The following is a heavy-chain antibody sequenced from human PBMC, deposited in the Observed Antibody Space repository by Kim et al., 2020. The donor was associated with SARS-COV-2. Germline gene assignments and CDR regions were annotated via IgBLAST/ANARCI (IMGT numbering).Heavy chain of an antibody. CDR3: ARDPRELILSGWFDP. D-gene: IGHD3-10*01. V-gene: IGHV3-30*04. J-gene: IGHJ5*02. Sequence: GGSLRLSCAASGFTFSSYAMHWVRQAPGKGLEWVAVISYDGSNKYYADSVKGRFTISRDNSKNTLYLQMNSLRAEDTAVYYCARDPRELILSGWFDPWGQGTLVTVSS. CDR1: GFTFSSYA. CDR2: ISYDGSNK.